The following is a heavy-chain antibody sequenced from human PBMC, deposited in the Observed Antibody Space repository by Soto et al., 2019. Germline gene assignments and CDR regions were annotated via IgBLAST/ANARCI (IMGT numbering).Heavy chain of an antibody. Sequence: ASVKVSCKASGYTFTSYAMHWVRQAPGQRLEWMGWINAGNGNTKYSQKFQGRVTITRDTSASTAYMELSSLRSEDTAVYYCAGAMLPRGGAYYYYYYMDVWGKGTTVTVSS. CDR1: GYTFTSYA. J-gene: IGHJ6*03. CDR2: INAGNGNT. CDR3: AGAMLPRGGAYYYYYYMDV. D-gene: IGHD2-2*01. V-gene: IGHV1-3*01.